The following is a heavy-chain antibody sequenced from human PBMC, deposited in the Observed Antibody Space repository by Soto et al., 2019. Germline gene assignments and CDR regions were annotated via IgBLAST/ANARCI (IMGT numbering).Heavy chain of an antibody. CDR2: IYYGGST. D-gene: IGHD3-10*01. Sequence: SETLSLTCTVSGGSVSSGSYYWSWIRQPPGKGLEWIGYIYYGGSTNYNPSLKSRVTISVDTSKNQFSLKLSSVTAADTAVYYCARVFTMVRGVIEFGWFDPWGQGTLVTVSS. CDR3: ARVFTMVRGVIEFGWFDP. V-gene: IGHV4-61*01. J-gene: IGHJ5*02. CDR1: GGSVSSGSYY.